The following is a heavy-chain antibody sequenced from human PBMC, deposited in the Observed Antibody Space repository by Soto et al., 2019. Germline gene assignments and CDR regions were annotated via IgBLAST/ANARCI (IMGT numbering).Heavy chain of an antibody. V-gene: IGHV3-21*01. J-gene: IGHJ5*02. CDR2: ISSSSSYI. Sequence: EVQLVESGGGLVKPGGSLRLSCAASGFTFSSYSMNWVRQAPGKGLEWVSSISSSSSYIYYADSVKGRFTISRDNAKNSLYLQMNSLRAEDTAVYYCARVPATYYDFWSGYYTDDNWFDPWGQGTLVTVSS. D-gene: IGHD3-3*01. CDR1: GFTFSSYS. CDR3: ARVPATYYDFWSGYYTDDNWFDP.